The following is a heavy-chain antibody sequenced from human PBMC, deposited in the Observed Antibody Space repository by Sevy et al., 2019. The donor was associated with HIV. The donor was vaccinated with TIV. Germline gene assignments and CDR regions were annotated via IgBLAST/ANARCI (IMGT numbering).Heavy chain of an antibody. V-gene: IGHV3-21*01. CDR3: ARDWGAPNIVVVPAARGGAFDI. Sequence: GGSLRLSCAASGFTFSSYSMNWVRQAPGKGLEWVSSISSSSRYIYYADSVKGRFTIPRDNAKNSLYLQMNSLRAEDTAVYYCARDWGAPNIVVVPAARGGAFDIWGQGTMVTVSS. CDR2: ISSSSRYI. D-gene: IGHD2-2*01. J-gene: IGHJ3*02. CDR1: GFTFSSYS.